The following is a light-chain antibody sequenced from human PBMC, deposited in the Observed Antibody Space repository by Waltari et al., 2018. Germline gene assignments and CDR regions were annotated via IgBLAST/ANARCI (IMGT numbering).Light chain of an antibody. CDR3: QQGDTSPPT. V-gene: IGKV1-12*01. J-gene: IGKJ1*01. CDR1: QDISTS. CDR2: HSS. Sequence: EIHMTHSPSSVSASVGDRVSLSCRASQDISTSLAWYQQKSGKAPSLLIYHSSTLQSGVPSRFSGAGTGTDFTLTSNNLHPEDFATYFCQQGDTSPPTFGPGTKVELK.